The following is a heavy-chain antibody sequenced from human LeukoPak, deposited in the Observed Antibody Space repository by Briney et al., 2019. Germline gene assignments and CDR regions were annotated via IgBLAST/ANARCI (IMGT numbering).Heavy chain of an antibody. CDR2: ISYDGSNK. J-gene: IGHJ4*02. Sequence: GGSLRLSCAASGFTFSSYAMHWVRQAPGKGLEWVAVISYDGSNKYYADSVKSRFTISRDNSKNTLYLQMNSLRAEDTAVYYSARDRAYSYGLYYFDYWGQGNLGTVSS. CDR3: ARDRAYSYGLYYFDY. CDR1: GFTFSSYA. V-gene: IGHV3-30*04. D-gene: IGHD5-18*01.